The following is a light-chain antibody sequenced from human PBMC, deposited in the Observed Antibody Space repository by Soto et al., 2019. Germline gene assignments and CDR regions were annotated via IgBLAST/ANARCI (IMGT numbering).Light chain of an antibody. Sequence: QSVLTQPPSASGTPGQRVTISCSGSSSNIGSNTVNWYQQLPGTAPKLLIYSNNQRPSGVPDRFSGSKSGTSASLAISGLQSDDEADYYCAAWDDSLNGWVFGGRTKLTVL. CDR3: AAWDDSLNGWV. J-gene: IGLJ3*02. CDR1: SSNIGSNT. CDR2: SNN. V-gene: IGLV1-44*01.